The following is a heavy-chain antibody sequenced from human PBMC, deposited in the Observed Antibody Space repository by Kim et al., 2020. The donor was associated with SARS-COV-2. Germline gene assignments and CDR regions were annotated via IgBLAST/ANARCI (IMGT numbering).Heavy chain of an antibody. V-gene: IGHV1-18*04. D-gene: IGHD5-12*01. J-gene: IGHJ6*02. CDR1: GYTFTSYG. CDR3: AREVGYSGYDSYGMDV. Sequence: ASVKVSCKASGYTFTSYGISWVRQAPGQGLEWMGWISAYNGNTNYAQKLQGRVTMTTDTSTSTAYMELRSLRSDDTAVYYCAREVGYSGYDSYGMDVWGQGTTVTVSS. CDR2: ISAYNGNT.